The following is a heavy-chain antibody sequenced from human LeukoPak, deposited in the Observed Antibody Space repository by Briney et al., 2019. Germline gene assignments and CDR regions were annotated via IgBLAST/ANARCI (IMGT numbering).Heavy chain of an antibody. V-gene: IGHV3-7*01. D-gene: IGHD3-3*01. J-gene: IGHJ6*03. CDR2: IKQDGSEK. CDR3: ARDGRTVFGARVYYMDV. CDR1: GFTFSRNW. Sequence: GGSLRLSCAASGFTFSRNWMSWVRQAPGKGLEWVANIKQDGSEKYYVDSVKGRFTISRDNAKNSLYLEMNRLRAEDTAVYYCARDGRTVFGARVYYMDVWGKGTTVTVSS.